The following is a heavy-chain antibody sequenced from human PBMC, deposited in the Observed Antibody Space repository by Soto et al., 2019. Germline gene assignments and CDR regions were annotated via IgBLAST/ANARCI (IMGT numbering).Heavy chain of an antibody. Sequence: QVQLVQSGAEVKKPGASVKVSCKASGYTFTSYGISWVRQAPGQGLEWMGWISAYNGNTNYAQKLLGRVTITTDTSTSTAYMELRHLRSDDTAVYYCARDDWNALYYYYMYVWGQGTTVTVSS. J-gene: IGHJ6*03. V-gene: IGHV1-18*01. CDR1: GYTFTSYG. CDR2: ISAYNGNT. CDR3: ARDDWNALYYYYMYV. D-gene: IGHD1-1*01.